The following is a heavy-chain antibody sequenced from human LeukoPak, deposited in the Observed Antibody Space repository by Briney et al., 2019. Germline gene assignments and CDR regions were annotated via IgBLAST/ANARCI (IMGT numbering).Heavy chain of an antibody. V-gene: IGHV3-74*01. CDR3: ARRIVTYYDDSSGSLDAFDI. J-gene: IGHJ3*02. Sequence: GGSLRLSCAASGFTFSSYWMHWVRQAPGKGLVWVSRINSDGSSTSYADFVKGRFTISRDNAKNTLYLQMNSLGAEDTAVYYCARRIVTYYDDSSGSLDAFDIWGQGTMVAVSS. CDR2: INSDGSST. CDR1: GFTFSSYW. D-gene: IGHD3-22*01.